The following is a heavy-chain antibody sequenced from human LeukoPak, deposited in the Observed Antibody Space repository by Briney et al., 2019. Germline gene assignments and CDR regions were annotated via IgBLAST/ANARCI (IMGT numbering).Heavy chain of an antibody. D-gene: IGHD5-18*01. J-gene: IGHJ4*02. CDR2: IQSDGNRA. Sequence: GGSLRLSCAVSGLSFSTNWMHWVRQAPGKGLVWVSHIQSDGNRATYADSVKGRFTISRDNAKNTLYLQLNSLRAEDTAVYYCARQYSYGRFDYWGRGTLVTVSS. V-gene: IGHV3-74*03. CDR3: ARQYSYGRFDY. CDR1: GLSFSTNW.